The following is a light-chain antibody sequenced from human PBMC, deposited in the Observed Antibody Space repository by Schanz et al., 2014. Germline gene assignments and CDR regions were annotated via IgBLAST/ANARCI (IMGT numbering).Light chain of an antibody. CDR2: RSS. V-gene: IGKV1-39*01. CDR3: QQSHDGVWT. J-gene: IGKJ1*01. Sequence: DIQLTQSPSSLSASIGDTVTITCRASQRVFGYLNWYQHKPGKAPTLLIYRSSTLESGVPSRFSGSDSGTDFTLTISRLQPEAFATYFWQQSHDGVWTSGQGTTVEIK. CDR1: QRVFGY.